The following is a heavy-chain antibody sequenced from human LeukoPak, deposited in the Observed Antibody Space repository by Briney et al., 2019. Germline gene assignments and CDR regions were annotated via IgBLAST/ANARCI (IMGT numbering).Heavy chain of an antibody. D-gene: IGHD2-21*01. CDR2: FSYSGGP. J-gene: IGHJ3*02. V-gene: IGHV4-59*08. CDR3: ARPQYCGSNCYHAFEI. CDR1: GGSISTYH. Sequence: PSETLSLTCAVSGGSISTYHWSWIRQPPGKGLEWIGYFSYSGGPNYNPSLKSRVTISVDTSKNQFSLKLSSVTAADTAVYYCARPQYCGSNCYHAFEIWGQGTLVTVSS.